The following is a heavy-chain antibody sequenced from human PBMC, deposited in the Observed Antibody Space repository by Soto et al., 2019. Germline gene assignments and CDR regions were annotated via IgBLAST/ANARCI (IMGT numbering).Heavy chain of an antibody. Sequence: SETLSLTCTVSGGSINSGAHYGNWIRQHPGKGLEWIGYIHYTGSTYYSPSLRSRVTMSVDPSKNLFSLRLSSVTAADTAVYYCARMRLDILTGDYDNWFDPWGQGTLVTVSS. V-gene: IGHV4-31*03. CDR3: ARMRLDILTGDYDNWFDP. CDR2: IHYTGST. J-gene: IGHJ5*02. D-gene: IGHD3-9*01. CDR1: GGSINSGAHY.